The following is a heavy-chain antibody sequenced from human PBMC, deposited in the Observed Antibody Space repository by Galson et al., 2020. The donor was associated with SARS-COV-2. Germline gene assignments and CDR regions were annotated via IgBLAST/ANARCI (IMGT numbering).Heavy chain of an antibody. V-gene: IGHV2-70*11. CDR1: GFSLSTSGMC. Sequence: SGPTLVKPTQTLTLNCTFSGFSLSTSGMCVSWIRQPPGKALEWLARIDWDADKYYSTSLKTRLTISKDTSKNQVVLTMTNMDPVDTATYYCARIPYDILAGYYYGMDVWCQGTTVTVSS. D-gene: IGHD3-9*01. J-gene: IGHJ6*02. CDR2: IDWDADK. CDR3: ARIPYDILAGYYYGMDV.